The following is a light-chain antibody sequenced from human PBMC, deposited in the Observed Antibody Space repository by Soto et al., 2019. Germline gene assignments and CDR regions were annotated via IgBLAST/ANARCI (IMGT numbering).Light chain of an antibody. Sequence: DIQMTQSPSAMSASVGDRVTITCRASQGISNYLAWFQQKPGTVPKRLIYGASSLQSGVPSRFSGSGSGTEFTLTISSLHPEVFATHYCLQHNSYPYTFGQGTKLEIK. CDR1: QGISNY. CDR3: LQHNSYPYT. V-gene: IGKV1-17*03. CDR2: GAS. J-gene: IGKJ2*01.